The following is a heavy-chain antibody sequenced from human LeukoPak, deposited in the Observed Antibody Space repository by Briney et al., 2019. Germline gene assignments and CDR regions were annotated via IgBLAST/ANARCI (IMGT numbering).Heavy chain of an antibody. CDR3: AREIRRYNWFDP. Sequence: GGSLRLSCTASGFTFGDYAVSWVRQAPGKGLEWVGFIRSKAYSGTTEYAASVKGRFTISRDDSKTIAYLQMNSLKTEDTAVYYCAREIRRYNWFDPWGQGTLVTVSS. CDR2: IRSKAYSGTT. CDR1: GFTFGDYA. V-gene: IGHV3-49*04. D-gene: IGHD3-16*01. J-gene: IGHJ5*02.